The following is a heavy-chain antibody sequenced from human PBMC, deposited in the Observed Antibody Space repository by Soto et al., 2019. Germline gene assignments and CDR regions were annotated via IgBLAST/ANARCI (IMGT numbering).Heavy chain of an antibody. CDR3: ARAYGGFDNGLDV. CDR1: GDSIRSYY. CDR2: IYYSGST. V-gene: IGHV4-59*01. J-gene: IGHJ6*02. Sequence: SETLSLTCTVSGDSIRSYYWTWIRQPPGKGLGLIGYIYYSGSTRYNPSLKSRVTISVDMSKNQFSLKLSSVIAADTAVYYCARAYGGFDNGLDVWGQGTAVTVSS. D-gene: IGHD5-12*01.